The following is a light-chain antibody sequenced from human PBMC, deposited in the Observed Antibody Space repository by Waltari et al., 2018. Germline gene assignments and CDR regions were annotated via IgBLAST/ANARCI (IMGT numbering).Light chain of an antibody. CDR1: PSVSRA. CDR2: GAS. J-gene: IGKJ1*01. V-gene: IGKV3-20*01. Sequence: EIVLTQSPGTLSLSPGERVPLSCRASPSVSRALAWYQQKPGQAPRPLLYGASTRATGIPDRFSGSGSGTDFSLTISRLEPEDFAVYYCQHYVRLPVTFGQGTKVEIK. CDR3: QHYVRLPVT.